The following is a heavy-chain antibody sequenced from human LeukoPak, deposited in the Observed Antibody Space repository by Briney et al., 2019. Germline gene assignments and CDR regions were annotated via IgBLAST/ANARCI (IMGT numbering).Heavy chain of an antibody. Sequence: GGSLRLSCAVSGFTFSSYAMTWVRQAPGKGLEWVSAISGTGANTYYAASVKGRFTTSRDNPRSTLYLQMNSLSNEDTAVYYCAYADNNGWYYFDYWGQGTLVTVSS. CDR2: ISGTGANT. J-gene: IGHJ4*02. CDR1: GFTFSSYA. V-gene: IGHV3-23*01. D-gene: IGHD6-19*01. CDR3: AYADNNGWYYFDY.